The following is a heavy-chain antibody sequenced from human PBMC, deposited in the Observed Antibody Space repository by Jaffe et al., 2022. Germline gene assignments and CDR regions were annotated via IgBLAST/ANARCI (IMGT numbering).Heavy chain of an antibody. CDR1: GYTFSRYW. J-gene: IGHJ4*02. CDR3: ARLRTATTPFDH. Sequence: EVQLVQSGPEVKKPGESLKISCKGSGYTFSRYWIGWVRQKTGKGLEWMGTIYPGDSDTRYSPSFQGQVTISVDTSSNSAFLHLRNLKASDTAIYYCARLRTATTPFDHWGQGTLVTVSS. V-gene: IGHV5-51*03. D-gene: IGHD1-7*01. CDR2: IYPGDSDT.